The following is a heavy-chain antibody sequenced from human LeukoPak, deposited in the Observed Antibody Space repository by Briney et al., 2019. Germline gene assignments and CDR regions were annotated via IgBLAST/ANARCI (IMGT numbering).Heavy chain of an antibody. V-gene: IGHV3-7*01. CDR2: IKQDGSEK. CDR1: GFTFSSYW. CDR3: ARDRGYYYDSSGYYYYY. J-gene: IGHJ4*02. Sequence: GGSLRLSCAASGFTFSSYWMSWVRQAPGKGLEWVANIKQDGSEKYYVDSVKSRFTISRDNAKNSLYLQMNSLRAEDTAVYYCARDRGYYYDSSGYYYYYWGREPWSPSPQ. D-gene: IGHD3-22*01.